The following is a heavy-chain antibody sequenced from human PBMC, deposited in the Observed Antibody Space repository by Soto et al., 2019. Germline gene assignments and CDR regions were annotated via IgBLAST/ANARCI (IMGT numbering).Heavy chain of an antibody. CDR3: AGVQEWFGLDY. CDR1: GFTFGSHG. D-gene: IGHD3-10*01. Sequence: GGSLRLSCAAFGFTFGSHGMHWVRQAPGKGPEWVAGISPEGSNEHYADPVKGRFTISRDNSKNTLFLQMNSLRGEDTAVYYCAGVQEWFGLDYWGQGTLVTVSS. J-gene: IGHJ4*02. CDR2: ISPEGSNE. V-gene: IGHV3-30*03.